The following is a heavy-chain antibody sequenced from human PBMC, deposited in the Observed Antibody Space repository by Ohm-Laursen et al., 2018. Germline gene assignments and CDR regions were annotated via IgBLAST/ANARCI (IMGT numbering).Heavy chain of an antibody. Sequence: SLRLSCASSGFTVSRNHMNWVRQAPRTGLEWVSYISSSGSTIYYADSVKGRITISRDNAKNSLYLQMNSLRAEDTAVYYCAREGSWYVGYYFDYWGQGTLVTVSS. V-gene: IGHV3-48*03. CDR3: AREGSWYVGYYFDY. CDR1: GFTVSRNH. J-gene: IGHJ4*02. D-gene: IGHD2-15*01. CDR2: ISSSGSTI.